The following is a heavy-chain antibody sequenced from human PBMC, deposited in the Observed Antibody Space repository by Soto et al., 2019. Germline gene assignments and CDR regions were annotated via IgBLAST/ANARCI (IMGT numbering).Heavy chain of an antibody. J-gene: IGHJ6*02. CDR1: GGSISSYY. D-gene: IGHD3-22*01. V-gene: IGHV4-59*01. CDR2: IYYSGST. Sequence: SETLSLTCTVSGGSISSYYWSWIRQPPGKGLEWIGYIYYSGSTNYNPSLKSRVTISVDTSKNQFSLKLSSVTAADTAVYYCARAPYYDSSGYSVWGQGTTVTVS. CDR3: ARAPYYDSSGYSV.